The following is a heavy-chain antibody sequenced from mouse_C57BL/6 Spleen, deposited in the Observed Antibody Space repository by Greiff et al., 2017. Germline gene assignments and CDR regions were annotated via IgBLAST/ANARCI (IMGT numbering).Heavy chain of an antibody. CDR1: GFNIKDDY. Sequence: VQLQQSGAELVRPGASVKLSCTASGFNIKDDYMHWVKQRPEQGLEWIGWIDPENGDTEYASKFQGKATITADTSSTTAYLQLSSLTSEDTAVYYCTTGGYDPFWGQGTTLTVSS. CDR3: TTGGYDPF. D-gene: IGHD2-2*01. V-gene: IGHV14-4*01. CDR2: IDPENGDT. J-gene: IGHJ2*01.